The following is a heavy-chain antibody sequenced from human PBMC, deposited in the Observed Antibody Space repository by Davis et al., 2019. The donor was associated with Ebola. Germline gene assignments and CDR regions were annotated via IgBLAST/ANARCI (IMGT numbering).Heavy chain of an antibody. J-gene: IGHJ6*03. CDR3: AKRVSEGSGRYYYYMDV. V-gene: IGHV3-30-3*02. Sequence: PGGSLRLSCAASGFIFSRYAMHWVRQAPGKGLEWLAVISYDGSNEYYAVSVKGRFIVSRDNSKNTLYLQMNSLRAEDTAVYYCAKRVSEGSGRYYYYMDVWGKGTTVTVSS. CDR1: GFIFSRYA. D-gene: IGHD5-12*01. CDR2: ISYDGSNE.